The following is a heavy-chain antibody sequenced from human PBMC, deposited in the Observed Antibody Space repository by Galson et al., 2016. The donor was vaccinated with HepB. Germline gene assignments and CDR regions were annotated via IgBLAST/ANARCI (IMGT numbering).Heavy chain of an antibody. D-gene: IGHD2-2*01. CDR3: ARGTVPAGRGFLTFDP. CDR2: INHRGDT. V-gene: IGHV4-34*01. CDR1: GGSFSDYY. J-gene: IGHJ5*02. Sequence: ETLSLTCAVYGGSFSDYYCNWIRQPPGGGLEWIGEINHRGDTTYNSSLKRRVTISVDTSKKQFSLKLSTVTAADTAVYYCARGTVPAGRGFLTFDPWGQGTLVTVSS.